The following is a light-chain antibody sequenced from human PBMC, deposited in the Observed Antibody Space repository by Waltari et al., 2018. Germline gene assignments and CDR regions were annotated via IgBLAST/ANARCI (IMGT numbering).Light chain of an antibody. CDR2: GAS. CDR3: HQYVSSPTT. V-gene: IGKV3-20*01. J-gene: IGKJ3*01. Sequence: EVVLTQSPGTLSLSPGERATLSCRASQSLARSYLAWYQHKPGQAPRLLVFGASTRVTGIPDRFSGTGSGKDFTLTISRLEPEDSGVYYCHQYVSSPTTFGPGTKVDIK. CDR1: QSLARSY.